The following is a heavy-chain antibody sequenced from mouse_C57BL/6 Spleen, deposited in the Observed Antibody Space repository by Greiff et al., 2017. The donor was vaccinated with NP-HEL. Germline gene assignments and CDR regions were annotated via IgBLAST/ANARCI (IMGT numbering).Heavy chain of an antibody. V-gene: IGHV3-1*01. Sequence: EVQLQESGPGMVKPSQSLSLTCTVTGYSITSGYDWHWIRHFPGNKLEWMGYISYSGSTNYNPSPKNRISITHDTSKNHFFLKLNSVTTEDTATYYCAGGLTGYYYAMDYWGQGTSVTVSS. J-gene: IGHJ4*01. CDR2: ISYSGST. CDR1: GYSITSGYD. D-gene: IGHD4-1*01. CDR3: AGGLTGYYYAMDY.